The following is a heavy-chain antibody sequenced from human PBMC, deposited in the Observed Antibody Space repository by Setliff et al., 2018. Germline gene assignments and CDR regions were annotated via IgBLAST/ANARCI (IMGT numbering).Heavy chain of an antibody. Sequence: PSETLSLTCIVSGESIDSVATGNHYWNWIRQPVGKGLEWIGHIFLTGSTDYDPSFRSRATISLDTSKNQFSLKLSSVTAADTAVYYCARDRVNDWGFRSDFLDSWGQGILVTVSS. J-gene: IGHJ4*02. D-gene: IGHD7-27*01. V-gene: IGHV4-61*10. CDR2: IFLTGST. CDR1: GESIDSVATGNHY. CDR3: ARDRVNDWGFRSDFLDS.